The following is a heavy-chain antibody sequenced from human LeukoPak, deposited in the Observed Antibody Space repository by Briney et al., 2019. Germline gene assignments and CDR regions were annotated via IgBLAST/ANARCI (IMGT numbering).Heavy chain of an antibody. CDR2: IYHSGST. V-gene: IGHV4-4*02. J-gene: IGHJ5*02. CDR3: ARAVTSSSSWYKWVNWFDP. D-gene: IGHD6-13*01. CDR1: GGSISSSNW. Sequence: SETLSLTCAVSGGSISSSNWWSWVRQPPGKGLEWIGEIYHSGSTNYNPSLKSRVTISVDKSKNQFSLKLSSVTAADTAVYYCARAVTSSSSWYKWVNWFDPWGQGTLVTVSS.